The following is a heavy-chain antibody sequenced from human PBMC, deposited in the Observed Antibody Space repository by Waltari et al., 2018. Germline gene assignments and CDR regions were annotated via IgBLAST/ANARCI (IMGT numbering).Heavy chain of an antibody. CDR2: LFDGGRT. J-gene: IGHJ4*02. CDR1: GGSISSGNYY. V-gene: IGHV4-61*09. D-gene: IGHD3-10*01. Sequence: QVLLQESGPGLVKPSQTLSLTCTVSGGSISSGNYYWNWIRQPAGKGLEWIGYLFDGGRTNYNPSLKSRVIMSLDTSKNQFSLNLTSVTAADTAVYYCASLGPGRFWARDWGQGTLVTVSS. CDR3: ASLGPGRFWARD.